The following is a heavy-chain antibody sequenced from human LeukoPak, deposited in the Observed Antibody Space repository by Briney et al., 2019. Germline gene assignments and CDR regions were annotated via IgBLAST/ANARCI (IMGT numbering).Heavy chain of an antibody. J-gene: IGHJ4*02. V-gene: IGHV4-59*12. CDR2: IYYSGST. CDR3: ATYTSDRASFDY. Sequence: SETLSLTCTVSGGSISSYYWSWIRQPPGKGLEWIGYIYYSGSTNYNPSLKSRVTMSVDTSKNQFSLKLSSVTAADTAVYYCATYTSDRASFDYWGQGTLVTVSS. CDR1: GGSISSYY. D-gene: IGHD3-22*01.